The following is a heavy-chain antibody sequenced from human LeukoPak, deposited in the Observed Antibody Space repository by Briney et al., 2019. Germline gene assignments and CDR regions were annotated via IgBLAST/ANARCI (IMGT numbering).Heavy chain of an antibody. CDR3: ARLCVGSTVRGVTDY. CDR2: INHSGST. V-gene: IGHV4-34*01. D-gene: IGHD3-10*01. J-gene: IGHJ4*02. Sequence: SETLSLTCAVYGGSFSGYYWSWIRQPPGKGLEWIGEINHSGSTNYNPSLKSRVTISVDTSKNQFSLKLSSVTAADTAVYYCARLCVGSTVRGVTDYWGQGTLVTVSS. CDR1: GGSFSGYY.